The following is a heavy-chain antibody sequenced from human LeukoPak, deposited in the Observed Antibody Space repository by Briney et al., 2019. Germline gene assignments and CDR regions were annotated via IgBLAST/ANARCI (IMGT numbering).Heavy chain of an antibody. CDR2: IRYDGSNK. D-gene: IGHD2-15*01. CDR3: ARVLAPVVTATPRDY. J-gene: IGHJ4*02. Sequence: QSGGSLRLSCAASGFTFSSYGMHWVRQAPGKGLEWVAFIRYDGSNKYYADSVKGRFTISRDNSKNTLYLQMNSLRAEDTAVYYCARVLAPVVTATPRDYWGQGTLVTVSS. CDR1: GFTFSSYG. V-gene: IGHV3-30*02.